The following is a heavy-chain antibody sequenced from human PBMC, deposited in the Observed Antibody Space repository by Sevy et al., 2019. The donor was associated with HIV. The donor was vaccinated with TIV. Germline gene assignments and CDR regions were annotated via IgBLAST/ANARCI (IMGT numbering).Heavy chain of an antibody. V-gene: IGHV3-30*02. CDR1: GFSLTTSD. D-gene: IGHD2-8*01. CDR2: VRKDGSNK. CDR3: ARGRKTTEEWLEELDYYYGLDV. J-gene: IGHJ6*02. Sequence: GGSLRLSCAASGFSLTTSDMHWVRQAPGKGLEWVAYVRKDGSNKYYADSVRDRFTISRDSPKNTLYLQMNSLRDEDTAIYYCARGRKTTEEWLEELDYYYGLDVWVQGTTVTVSS.